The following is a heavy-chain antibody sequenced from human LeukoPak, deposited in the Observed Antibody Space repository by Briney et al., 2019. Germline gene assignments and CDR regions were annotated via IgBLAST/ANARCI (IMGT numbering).Heavy chain of an antibody. CDR1: GYTFTSYD. CDR2: MNPNSGNT. Sequence: ASVKASCKASGYTFTSYDINWVRQATGQGLEWTGWMNPNSGNTGYAQKFQGRVTMTRNTSISTAYMELSSLRSDDTAVYYCARVFGRYYYDSSGYYSDAFDIWGQGTMVTVSS. CDR3: ARVFGRYYYDSSGYYSDAFDI. D-gene: IGHD3-22*01. V-gene: IGHV1-8*01. J-gene: IGHJ3*02.